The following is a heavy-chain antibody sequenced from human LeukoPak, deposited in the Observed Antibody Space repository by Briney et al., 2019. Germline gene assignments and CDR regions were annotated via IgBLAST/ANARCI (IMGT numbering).Heavy chain of an antibody. CDR3: ERKAQYNGHYPLDY. CDR1: GFTFSDYY. CDR2: TSDRGDYT. V-gene: IGHV3-11*01. J-gene: IGHJ4*02. D-gene: IGHD1-7*01. Sequence: GGSLRLSCAASGFTFSDYYMSWIRQAPGKGLEWVSGTSDRGDYTYYADSVKGRFTISRDSSKNTLFLQMNSLRAEDTALYFCERKAQYNGHYPLDYWGQGTLVTVSS.